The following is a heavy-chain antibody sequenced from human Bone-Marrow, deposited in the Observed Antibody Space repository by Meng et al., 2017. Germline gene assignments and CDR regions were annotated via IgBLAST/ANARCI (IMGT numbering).Heavy chain of an antibody. CDR3: ARDRTHPLNY. D-gene: IGHD4/OR15-4a*01. CDR1: GFTLSTYD. V-gene: IGHV3-13*01. Sequence: ESLKISCEASGFTLSTYDMHWVRQAAGKGPEWVSGIGAAGDTYYAGPVKGRFTISRDSAKSSLYLQMNGLRAGDTAVYYCARDRTHPLNYWGQGTLVTVSS. J-gene: IGHJ4*02. CDR2: IGAAGDT.